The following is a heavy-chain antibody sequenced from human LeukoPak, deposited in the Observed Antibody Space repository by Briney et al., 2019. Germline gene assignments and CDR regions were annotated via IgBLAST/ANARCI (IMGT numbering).Heavy chain of an antibody. Sequence: SQTLSLTCTVSGGSISSGSYYWSWIRQPAGKGLEWIGRIYTSGSTNYNPSLKSRVTISVDTSKNQFSLKLSSVTAADTAVYYCARDPRDYYGSGSYYPDAFDIWGQGTMVTVSS. D-gene: IGHD3-10*01. CDR1: GGSISSGSYY. J-gene: IGHJ3*02. V-gene: IGHV4-61*02. CDR3: ARDPRDYYGSGSYYPDAFDI. CDR2: IYTSGST.